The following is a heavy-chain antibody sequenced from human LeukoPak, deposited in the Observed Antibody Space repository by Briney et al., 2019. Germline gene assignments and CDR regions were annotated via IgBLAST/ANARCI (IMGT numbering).Heavy chain of an antibody. V-gene: IGHV3-23*01. CDR2: ISGSGGST. CDR1: GFTFSSYA. CDR3: AKDRERLATEHFDY. J-gene: IGHJ4*02. Sequence: GGYLRLSCAASGFTFSSYAMSWLRQAPGKGLEGVSAISGSGGSTYYADSVKGRFTMSRYNAKNTLYQQINSLRADDTAVYYCAKDRERLATEHFDYWAQGTLVSVSS. D-gene: IGHD6-25*01.